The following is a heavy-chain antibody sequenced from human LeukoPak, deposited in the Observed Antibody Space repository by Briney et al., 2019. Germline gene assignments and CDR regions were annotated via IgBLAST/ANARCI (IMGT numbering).Heavy chain of an antibody. V-gene: IGHV1-69*05. CDR1: GGTFSDYT. CDR2: IIPIFGPA. J-gene: IGHJ4*02. D-gene: IGHD4-17*01. CDR3: ARGDDYGDFVALSY. Sequence: SVKVSCKASGGTFSDYTIAWVRQAPGQGLEWMGGIIPIFGPAKYAQRFQGRVTVTTDESTSTAYMELSSLRSEDTAVYYCARGDDYGDFVALSYWGQGTLVTVSS.